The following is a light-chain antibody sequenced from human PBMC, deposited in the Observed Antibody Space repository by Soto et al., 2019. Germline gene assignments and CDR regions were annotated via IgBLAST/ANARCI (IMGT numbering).Light chain of an antibody. J-gene: IGKJ1*01. CDR2: AAS. V-gene: IGKV1-6*01. Sequence: AIQMTQSPSSLSASVGDRVTITCRASQGIGNDLGWYQQKPGKAPKLLIYAASSLQSGVPSRFSGSGSGTDFTLTSSSLQPEDFATYYCLQDYTYPRTFGQGTKVEIK. CDR3: LQDYTYPRT. CDR1: QGIGND.